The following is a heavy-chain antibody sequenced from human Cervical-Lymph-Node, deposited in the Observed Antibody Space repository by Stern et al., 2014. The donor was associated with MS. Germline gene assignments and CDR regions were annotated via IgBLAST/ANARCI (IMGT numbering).Heavy chain of an antibody. V-gene: IGHV4-61*02. Sequence: QVQLQESGPGLVKPSQTLSLTCTVSGGSISSGSYYWSWIRQPAGKGLEXIGRIYTSGSTNYNPSLKSRVTISVDTSKNQFSLKLSSVTAADTAVYYCARRNYYDSSGSFDYWGQGTLVTVSS. D-gene: IGHD3-22*01. CDR3: ARRNYYDSSGSFDY. CDR1: GGSISSGSYY. CDR2: IYTSGST. J-gene: IGHJ4*02.